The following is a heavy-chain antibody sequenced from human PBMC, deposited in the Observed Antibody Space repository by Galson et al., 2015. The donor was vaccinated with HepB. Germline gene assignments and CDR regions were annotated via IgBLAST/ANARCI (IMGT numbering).Heavy chain of an antibody. V-gene: IGHV3-7*03. J-gene: IGHJ4*02. CDR3: ARDKRVLGAPDY. Sequence: SLRLSCAASRFSFSSYWMSWVRQAPGKGLEWVANIKQDGSEKYYVDSVKGRFTISRDNTKNSLYLQMNSLRVEDTAVYYCARDKRVLGAPDYWGQGTLVTVSS. CDR2: IKQDGSEK. CDR1: RFSFSSYW. D-gene: IGHD1-26*01.